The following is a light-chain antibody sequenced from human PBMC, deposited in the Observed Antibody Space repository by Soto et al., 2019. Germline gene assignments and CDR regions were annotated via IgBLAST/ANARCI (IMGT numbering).Light chain of an antibody. CDR3: QQYGSSPPWT. CDR2: GAS. J-gene: IGKJ1*01. V-gene: IGKV3-20*01. CDR1: QSLSNK. Sequence: EIVMTQSPATLSLSPGERASLSCRASQSLSNKLAWYQQKPGQAPRLLIYGASTRATDIPVRFSGSVSGTGFTLTISRLEPEDFAVYYCQQYGSSPPWTFGQGTKVDIK.